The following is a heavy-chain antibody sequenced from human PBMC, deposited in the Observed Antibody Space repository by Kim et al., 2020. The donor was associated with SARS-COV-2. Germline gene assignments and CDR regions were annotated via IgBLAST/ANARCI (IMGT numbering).Heavy chain of an antibody. V-gene: IGHV4-31*02. CDR2: GST. Sequence: GSTYNSPALKGRVTISVDTSKNQFSLKLSSVTAADTAVYYCAREWQGWFDPWGQGTLVTVSS. J-gene: IGHJ5*02. CDR3: AREWQGWFDP.